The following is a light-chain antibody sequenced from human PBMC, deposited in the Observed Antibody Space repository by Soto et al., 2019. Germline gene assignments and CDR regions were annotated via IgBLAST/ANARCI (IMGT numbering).Light chain of an antibody. CDR1: QSVSSN. Sequence: EIVMTQSPATLSVSPGEIATLSCRASQSVSSNLAWYQQKPGQAPSLLIYDISARATGIPTRFSGSGSGTEFKLTISSRQSECVADYYCQQYNYWALTFGGGTKVEIK. V-gene: IGKV3D-15*01. CDR2: DIS. CDR3: QQYNYWALT. J-gene: IGKJ4*01.